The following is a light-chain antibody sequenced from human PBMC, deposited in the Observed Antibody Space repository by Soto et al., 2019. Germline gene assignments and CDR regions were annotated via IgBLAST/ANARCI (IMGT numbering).Light chain of an antibody. J-gene: IGKJ1*01. CDR1: QSVSSNY. CDR2: GAS. V-gene: IGKV3-20*01. Sequence: EIVLTQSPGTLSLSPGERVILSCRASQSVSSNYLAWYQQKPGQAPRLLIYGASNRATGIPDRFSGSGSGTDFTLTSTRLEPEDFAVYYGQQAGSSPRTFGQGTKVEVK. CDR3: QQAGSSPRT.